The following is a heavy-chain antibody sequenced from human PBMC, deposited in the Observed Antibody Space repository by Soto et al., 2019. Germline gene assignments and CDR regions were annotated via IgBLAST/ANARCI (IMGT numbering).Heavy chain of an antibody. J-gene: IGHJ1*01. V-gene: IGHV4-39*01. CDR2: IYYSGST. Sequence: PSETLSLTCTVSGGSISSSRYYWGWIRQAPGKGLEWIGSIYYSGSTYYNPSLKSRVTISVDTSKNQFSLKLSSVTAADTAVYYCARQTYVVTVEGIQHWGQGTLVTVSS. CDR3: ARQTYVVTVEGIQH. CDR1: GGSISSSRYY. D-gene: IGHD2-21*02.